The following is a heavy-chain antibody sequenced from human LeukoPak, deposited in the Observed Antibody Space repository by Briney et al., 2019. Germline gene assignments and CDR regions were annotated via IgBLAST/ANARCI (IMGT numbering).Heavy chain of an antibody. J-gene: IGHJ4*02. CDR2: MKSKTDGETT. CDR1: GFTFSNAW. D-gene: IGHD2-15*01. CDR3: TTDTLLDPGFFDY. Sequence: GGSLRLSCAASGFTFSNAWTNWVRQAPGKGLEWVGRMKSKTDGETTDYAAPVKGRFTISRDASKNTLYLQMNSLKTEDTAVYYCTTDTLLDPGFFDYWGQGTLVTVSS. V-gene: IGHV3-15*01.